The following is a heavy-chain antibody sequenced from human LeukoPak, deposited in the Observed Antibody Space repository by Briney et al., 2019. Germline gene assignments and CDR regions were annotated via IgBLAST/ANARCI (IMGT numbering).Heavy chain of an antibody. J-gene: IGHJ4*02. CDR3: AREGYSSSWNYFDY. V-gene: IGHV1-18*01. Sequence: ASVKVSCKASGYTFTTYHINWVRQAPGQGLEWMGRINAYNGNSNYEQKLQGRVIMTTDTSTSTAYMELRSLRSDDTAVYYCAREGYSSSWNYFDYWGQGALVTVSS. D-gene: IGHD6-13*01. CDR1: GYTFTTYH. CDR2: INAYNGNS.